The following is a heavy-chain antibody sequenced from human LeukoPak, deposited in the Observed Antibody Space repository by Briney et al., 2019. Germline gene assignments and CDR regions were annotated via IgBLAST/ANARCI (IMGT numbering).Heavy chain of an antibody. V-gene: IGHV5-51*01. CDR1: EYSFTSYW. CDR2: IYPGDSDT. Sequence: GESLKISCKGSEYSFTSYWIGWVRQMPGKGLEWMGIIYPGDSDTRYSPSFQGQVTISADKSISTAYLRWSSLKASDTAMYYCARLASYCGGDCYNWFDPWGQGTLVTVSS. CDR3: ARLASYCGGDCYNWFDP. D-gene: IGHD2-21*01. J-gene: IGHJ5*02.